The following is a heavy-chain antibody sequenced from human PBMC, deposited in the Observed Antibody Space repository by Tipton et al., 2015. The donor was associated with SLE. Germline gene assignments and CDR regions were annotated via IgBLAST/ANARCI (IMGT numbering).Heavy chain of an antibody. CDR1: GFSFDDYA. Sequence: SLRLSCAASGFSFDDYAMSWVRQAPGKGLEWVSVISGSGGSTYYADSVKGRFTISRDNSKNTLYLQMNSLRAEDTAVYYCAKIRSSSWYRDAFDIWGQGTMVTVSS. CDR2: ISGSGGST. D-gene: IGHD6-13*01. CDR3: AKIRSSSWYRDAFDI. J-gene: IGHJ3*02. V-gene: IGHV3-23*01.